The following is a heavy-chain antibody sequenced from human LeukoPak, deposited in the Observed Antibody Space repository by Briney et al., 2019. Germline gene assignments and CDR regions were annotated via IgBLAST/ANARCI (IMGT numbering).Heavy chain of an antibody. CDR2: ISSSGST. D-gene: IGHD3-10*01. Sequence: SETLSLTCTVSGDSISSGDYYWSWIRQPAGKGLEWIGRISSSGSTNYNPSLKSRVTISVDTSKNQFSLKLSSVTAADTAVYYCAREFGDYYGSGSYSAFGYWGQGTLVTVSS. CDR3: AREFGDYYGSGSYSAFGY. CDR1: GDSISSGDYY. V-gene: IGHV4-61*02. J-gene: IGHJ4*02.